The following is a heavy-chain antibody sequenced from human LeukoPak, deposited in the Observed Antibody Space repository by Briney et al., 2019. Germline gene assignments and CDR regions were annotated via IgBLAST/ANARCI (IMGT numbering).Heavy chain of an antibody. CDR3: ARDVRVVVIRYYYYYYMDV. Sequence: GGSLRLSCAASGFTFSRHSINWVRQAPGKGLEWVSSISSSSSYIYYADSVKGRFTISRDNAKNSLYLQMNSLRAEDTAVYYCARDVRVVVIRYYYYYYMDVWGKGTTVTISS. V-gene: IGHV3-21*01. CDR1: GFTFSRHS. J-gene: IGHJ6*03. D-gene: IGHD3-22*01. CDR2: ISSSSSYI.